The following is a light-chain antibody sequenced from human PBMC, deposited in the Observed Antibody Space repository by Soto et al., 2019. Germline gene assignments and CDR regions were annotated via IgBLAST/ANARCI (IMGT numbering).Light chain of an antibody. J-gene: IGKJ1*01. V-gene: IGKV3-15*01. CDR3: QQYYKWRT. CDR2: DVS. Sequence: IVMTQSPVTLSVSPGEGATLSCRASQNIGNKLAWYQQKPGQAPRLLIYDVSTRATGVPARFSGSGSGPDFTLTISSLLSEDFAFYYCQQYYKWRTFDQGANVEIK. CDR1: QNIGNK.